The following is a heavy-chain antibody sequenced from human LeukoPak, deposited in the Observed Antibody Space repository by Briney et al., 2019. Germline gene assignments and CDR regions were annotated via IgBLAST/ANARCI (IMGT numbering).Heavy chain of an antibody. J-gene: IGHJ4*02. CDR1: GFTFSSYA. V-gene: IGHV3-30*18. CDR3: AKDMAVDGAWLPLDY. Sequence: GWSLRLSCAASGFTFSSYAMSWVRQAPGKGLEWVAVILRDGSNQWYSDSVKGRFTISRDNSKNTLHLEMNSLRVEDTAVYYCAKDMAVDGAWLPLDYWGQGTLVTVSS. CDR2: ILRDGSNQ. D-gene: IGHD5-12*01.